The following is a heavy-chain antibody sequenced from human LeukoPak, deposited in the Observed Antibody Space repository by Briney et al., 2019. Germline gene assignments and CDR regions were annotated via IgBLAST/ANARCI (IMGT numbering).Heavy chain of an antibody. CDR1: GYTFTSYG. J-gene: IGHJ4*02. V-gene: IGHV1-18*01. D-gene: IGHD1-26*01. CDR3: ARDPAPIVGATLSDY. CDR2: ISAYNGNT. Sequence: GASVKVSCKASGYTFTSYGISWVRQAPGQGLEWMGWISAYNGNTNYAQKLQGRVTMTTDTSTSTAYMELRSLRSDDTAVYYCARDPAPIVGATLSDYWGQGTLVTVSS.